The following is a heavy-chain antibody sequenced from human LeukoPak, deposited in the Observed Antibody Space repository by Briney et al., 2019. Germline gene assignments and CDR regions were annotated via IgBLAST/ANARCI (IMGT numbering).Heavy chain of an antibody. J-gene: IGHJ4*02. CDR3: AREPLAARRYYDY. V-gene: IGHV4-39*07. Sequence: SETLSLTCTVSRGSISSSSYYWGWIRQLPGKGLEWIGSIYYSGSTYYNPSLKSRVTISVDTSKNQFSLKLSSVTAADTAVYYCAREPLAARRYYDYWGQGTLVTVSS. D-gene: IGHD6-6*01. CDR2: IYYSGST. CDR1: RGSISSSSYY.